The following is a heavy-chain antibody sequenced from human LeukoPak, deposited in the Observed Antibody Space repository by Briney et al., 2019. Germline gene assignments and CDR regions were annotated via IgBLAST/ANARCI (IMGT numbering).Heavy chain of an antibody. D-gene: IGHD2-15*01. Sequence: GGSLRLSCAASGFTFSIKSMNWVRQAPGKGLEWVSCISSSSSYIYYADSVKGRFTISRDNSKNTLYLQMNSLRAEDTAVYYCAKDVSYCSGGSCYGAFDIWGQGTMVTVSS. J-gene: IGHJ3*02. CDR1: GFTFSIKS. CDR3: AKDVSYCSGGSCYGAFDI. CDR2: ISSSSSYI. V-gene: IGHV3-21*01.